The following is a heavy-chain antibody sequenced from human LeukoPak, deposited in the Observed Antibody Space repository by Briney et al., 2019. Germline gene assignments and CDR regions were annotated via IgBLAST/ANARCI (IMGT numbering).Heavy chain of an antibody. V-gene: IGHV1-46*03. CDR2: INPSGGST. J-gene: IGHJ4*02. D-gene: IGHD5-18*01. Sequence: ASVKVSCKASGYTFTSHYMHWVRQAPGQGLEWMGIINPSGGSTSYAQKFQGRVTMTRDTSTSTVYMELSSLRSEDTAVYYCASQDGTAMVYWGQGTLVTVSS. CDR3: ASQDGTAMVY. CDR1: GYTFTSHY.